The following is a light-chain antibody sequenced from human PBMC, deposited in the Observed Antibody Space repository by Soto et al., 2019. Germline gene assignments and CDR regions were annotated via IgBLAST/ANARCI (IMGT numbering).Light chain of an antibody. Sequence: QSVLTQPASVSGSPGQSITISCTGTSSDVGGYNYVSWYQQHPGKAPNLIIFDVSNRPSGVSNRFSGSKSGNSASLTISGLQAEDEAYYYCSSYTGSNTPVVFGGGTQLTVL. V-gene: IGLV2-14*01. CDR3: SSYTGSNTPVV. CDR2: DVS. J-gene: IGLJ2*01. CDR1: SSDVGGYNY.